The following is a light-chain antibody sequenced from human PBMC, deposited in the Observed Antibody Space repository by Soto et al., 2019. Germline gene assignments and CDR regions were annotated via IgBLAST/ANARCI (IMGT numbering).Light chain of an antibody. Sequence: EIVLTQSPGTLSLSPGERATLSCRASQSVSSSSLAWYQQKTGQAPRLLIYGASSRATGIPDRFSGSGSGTDFTLTISRLEPEDFAVYYCRHYGSSPRAFGQGTKVEIK. CDR2: GAS. J-gene: IGKJ1*01. V-gene: IGKV3-20*01. CDR3: RHYGSSPRA. CDR1: QSVSSSS.